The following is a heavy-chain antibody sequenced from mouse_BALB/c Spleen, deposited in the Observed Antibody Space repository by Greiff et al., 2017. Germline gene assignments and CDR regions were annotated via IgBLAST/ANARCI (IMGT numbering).Heavy chain of an antibody. J-gene: IGHJ3*01. CDR3: ARGAYDYDWFAY. Sequence: QVQLQQPGAELVKPGASVKMSCKASGYTFTSYNMHWVKQTPGQGLEWIGAIYPGNGDTSYNQKFKGKATLTADKSSSTAYMQLSSLTSEDSAVYYCARGAYDYDWFAYWGQGTLVTVSA. D-gene: IGHD2-4*01. CDR1: GYTFTSYN. V-gene: IGHV1-12*01. CDR2: IYPGNGDT.